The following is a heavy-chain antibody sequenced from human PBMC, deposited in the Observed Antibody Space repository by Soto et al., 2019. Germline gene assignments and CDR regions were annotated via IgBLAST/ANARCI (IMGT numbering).Heavy chain of an antibody. V-gene: IGHV1-69*01. D-gene: IGHD2-2*01. Sequence: QVQLVQSGAEVKKPGSSVRVSCKASGGMFYSSAINWVRQAPGQGLEWMGGIVPMNGSPKYAQEFLGRVTISADASATTAYMDLSGLKSEDTAVYYCSFAPNWTYQLTRCWGRGTQVTVSS. CDR1: GGMFYSSA. CDR2: IVPMNGSP. CDR3: SFAPNWTYQLTRC. J-gene: IGHJ4*02.